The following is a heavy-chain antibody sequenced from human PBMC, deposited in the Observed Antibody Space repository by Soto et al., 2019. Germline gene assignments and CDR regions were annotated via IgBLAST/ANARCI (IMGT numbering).Heavy chain of an antibody. D-gene: IGHD2-2*01. CDR3: ARVTVVVGYYYYGMDV. V-gene: IGHV3-23*01. CDR2: VSGSGGTT. J-gene: IGHJ6*02. Sequence: PGGSLRLSCAASGFTFSSSAMSWVHQAPGKGLEWVSAVSGSGGTTYYADSVRGRFTISRDNSKNTLYLQMNSLRAEDTAVYYCARVTVVVGYYYYGMDVWGQGTTVTVSS. CDR1: GFTFSSSA.